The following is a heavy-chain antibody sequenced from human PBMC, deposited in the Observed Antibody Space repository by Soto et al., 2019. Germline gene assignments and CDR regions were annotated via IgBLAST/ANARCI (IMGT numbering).Heavy chain of an antibody. V-gene: IGHV1-18*01. CDR3: ARVVVPAAIARPRDAHYYYYYMDV. D-gene: IGHD2-2*02. CDR2: ISAYNGNT. Sequence: GSSVKVSCKASGYTFTSYGISWLRLAPGKGLEWMGWISAYNGNTNYAQKLQGRVTMTTDTSTSTAYMELRSLRSDDTAVYYCARVVVPAAIARPRDAHYYYYYMDVWGKGTTVTVSS. J-gene: IGHJ6*03. CDR1: GYTFTSYG.